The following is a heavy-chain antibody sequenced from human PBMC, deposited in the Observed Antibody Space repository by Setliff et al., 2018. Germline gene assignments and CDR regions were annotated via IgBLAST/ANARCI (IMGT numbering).Heavy chain of an antibody. J-gene: IGHJ3*02. Sequence: VASVKVSCKASGYSFSSYGISWVRQAPGQGLEWMGWISVYNGNTNYAQKLQGRVTMTTDTSTNTAYMELRSLRSDDTAVYYCASNYYDSRGHDAFDIWGQGTMVTVSS. CDR1: GYSFSSYG. CDR3: ASNYYDSRGHDAFDI. D-gene: IGHD3-22*01. CDR2: ISVYNGNT. V-gene: IGHV1-18*01.